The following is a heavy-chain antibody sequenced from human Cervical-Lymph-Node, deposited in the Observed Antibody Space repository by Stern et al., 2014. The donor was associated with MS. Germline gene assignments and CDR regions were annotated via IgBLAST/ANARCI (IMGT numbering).Heavy chain of an antibody. CDR2: ISYDGSNK. Sequence: MQLVESGGGVVQPGRSLRLSCAASGFTFSSCGMHWVRQAPGKGLERVAVISYDGSNKYYPDSVKGRFTISRDNSKNTLYLQMNSLRAEDTAVYYCAKGGGLDHWGYYGMDVWGQGTTVTVSS. J-gene: IGHJ6*02. CDR1: GFTFSSCG. D-gene: IGHD2-15*01. CDR3: AKGGGLDHWGYYGMDV. V-gene: IGHV3-30*18.